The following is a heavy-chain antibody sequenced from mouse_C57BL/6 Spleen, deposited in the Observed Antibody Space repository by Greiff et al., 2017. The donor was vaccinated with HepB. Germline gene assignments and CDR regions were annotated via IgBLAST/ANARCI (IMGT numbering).Heavy chain of an antibody. V-gene: IGHV1-26*01. J-gene: IGHJ3*01. D-gene: IGHD1-1*02. CDR2: INPNNGGT. Sequence: EVQLQQSGPELVKPGASVKISCKASGYTFTDYYMNWVKQSHGKSLEWIGDINPNNGGTSYNQKFKGKATLTVDKSSSTAYMELRSLTSEDSAVYYCARDGGNTSWFAYWGQGTLVTVSA. CDR1: GYTFTDYY. CDR3: ARDGGNTSWFAY.